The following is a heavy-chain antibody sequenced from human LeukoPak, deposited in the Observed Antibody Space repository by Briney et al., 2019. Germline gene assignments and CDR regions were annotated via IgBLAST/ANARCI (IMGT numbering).Heavy chain of an antibody. CDR2: IYTSGGT. D-gene: IGHD6-19*01. CDR1: GDSISNYY. V-gene: IGHV4-4*07. CDR3: ARAAEYSSGWYLFDY. Sequence: KASETLSLSCTVSGDSISNYYWTWIRQPAGKGLEWIGRIYTSGGTNYNPSLKTRITMSVDTSKNQVSLKLSSVTAADTAMYYCARAAEYSSGWYLFDYWGQGILVTVSA. J-gene: IGHJ4*02.